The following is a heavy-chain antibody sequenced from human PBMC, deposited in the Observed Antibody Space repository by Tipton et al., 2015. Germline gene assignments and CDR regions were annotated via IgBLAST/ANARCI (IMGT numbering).Heavy chain of an antibody. Sequence: PGLVKPSQTLSLTCAISGDSVSSNTAAWHWIRQSPSRGLEWLGRTYYRSKWYNDYPVSVNSRITINPDTSKNQFSLHLNSVTPEDTAVYYCARDLWVSGSYYWFFDLWGRGTLVTVSS. J-gene: IGHJ2*01. D-gene: IGHD1-26*01. CDR3: ARDLWVSGSYYWFFDL. V-gene: IGHV6-1*01. CDR2: TYYRSKWYN. CDR1: GDSVSSNTAA.